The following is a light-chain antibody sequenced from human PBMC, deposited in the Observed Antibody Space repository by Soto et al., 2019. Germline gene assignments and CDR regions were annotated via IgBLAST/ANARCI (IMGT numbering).Light chain of an antibody. Sequence: IPLTQSPSFLSASVWDRVTIPCRASQSISSYLNWYQQKPGKAPKLLIYAASSLQSGVPSRFSGSASGTDFTLTISSLQPEDFATYYCLQDYSYPWTFGQGTKVDIK. CDR3: LQDYSYPWT. V-gene: IGKV1-6*01. CDR1: QSISSY. CDR2: AAS. J-gene: IGKJ1*01.